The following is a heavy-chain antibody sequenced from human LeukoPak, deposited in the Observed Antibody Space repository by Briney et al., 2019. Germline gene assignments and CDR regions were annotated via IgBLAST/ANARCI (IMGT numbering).Heavy chain of an antibody. Sequence: SETLSLTCTVSGGSISFYYWSWIRQPPGKGLEWIGYIYYSGSTNYNPSLKSRVTISVDTSNNQFSLKLSSVTAADTAVYYCARRHNSGWNYFGYWGQVTLVTVSS. CDR1: GGSISFYY. V-gene: IGHV4-59*08. CDR3: ARRHNSGWNYFGY. D-gene: IGHD6-19*01. CDR2: IYYSGST. J-gene: IGHJ4*02.